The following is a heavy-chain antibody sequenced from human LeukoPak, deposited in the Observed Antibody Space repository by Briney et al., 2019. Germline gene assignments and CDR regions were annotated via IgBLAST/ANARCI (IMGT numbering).Heavy chain of an antibody. CDR1: GFTFSAYS. CDR3: ARASPVTAMANYYYYCMDV. J-gene: IGHJ6*02. Sequence: GGSLRLSCAASGFTFSAYSMNWVRQAPGKGLEWVSYISSSDNTIHYADSVKGRFTISRDNAKNSLYLEMNSLRAEDTALYYCARASPVTAMANYYYYCMDVWGQGTTVTVSS. D-gene: IGHD5-18*01. CDR2: ISSSDNTI. V-gene: IGHV3-48*01.